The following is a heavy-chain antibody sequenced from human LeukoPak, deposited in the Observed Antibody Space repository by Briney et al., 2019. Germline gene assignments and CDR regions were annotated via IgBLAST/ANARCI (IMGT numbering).Heavy chain of an antibody. D-gene: IGHD3-22*01. CDR1: GFTFSSYA. CDR3: AKDQRTSDNSGYYYVVNWFDP. V-gene: IGHV3-23*01. CDR2: ISGSGGST. J-gene: IGHJ5*02. Sequence: GGSLRLSCAASGFTFSSYAMSWVRQAPGKGLEWVSAISGSGGSTYYADSVKGRFTISRDNSKNTLYLQMNSLRAEDTAVYYCAKDQRTSDNSGYYYVVNWFDPWGQGTLVTVSS.